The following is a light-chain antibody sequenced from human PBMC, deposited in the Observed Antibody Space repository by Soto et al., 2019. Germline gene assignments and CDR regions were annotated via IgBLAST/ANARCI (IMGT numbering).Light chain of an antibody. V-gene: IGLV2-14*01. CDR1: SSDVGDYNY. Sequence: QSVLTQPASVSGSPGQSITISCTGTSSDVGDYNYVSWYQQHPGKAPKLMIYDVSNRPSGVSNRFSGSKSGNPASLTISGLQAEDEADYYCSSYTTSTTLVFGGGTKLTVL. CDR3: SSYTTSTTLV. J-gene: IGLJ2*01. CDR2: DVS.